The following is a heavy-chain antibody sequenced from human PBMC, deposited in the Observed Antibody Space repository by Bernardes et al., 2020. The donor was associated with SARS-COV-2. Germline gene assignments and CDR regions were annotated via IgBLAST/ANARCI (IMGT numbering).Heavy chain of an antibody. V-gene: IGHV1-8*01. CDR3: ARGTGIVLMVYAPYSLDV. D-gene: IGHD2-8*01. Sequence: SVKVSCKASGYTFTSYDINWVRQATGQGLEWMGWMNPNSGNTGYAQKFQGRVTMTRNTSISTAYMELSSLRSEDTAVYYCARGTGIVLMVYAPYSLDVWGQGTTVTVSS. CDR1: GYTFTSYD. J-gene: IGHJ6*02. CDR2: MNPNSGNT.